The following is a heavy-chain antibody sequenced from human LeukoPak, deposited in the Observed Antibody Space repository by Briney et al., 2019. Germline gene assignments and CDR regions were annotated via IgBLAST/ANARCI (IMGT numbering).Heavy chain of an antibody. Sequence: GGALRLSCSVSECTVGSYCMNWVRQAPGKGLEWVANIKPDGSETYYVDSVKGRFTISRDNANNSLSLQMNSLRAEDTAVYFCARVGPFDWFLDYWGQGTPVSVSS. J-gene: IGHJ4*02. V-gene: IGHV3-7*01. CDR3: ARVGPFDWFLDY. CDR1: ECTVGSYC. CDR2: IKPDGSET. D-gene: IGHD3-9*01.